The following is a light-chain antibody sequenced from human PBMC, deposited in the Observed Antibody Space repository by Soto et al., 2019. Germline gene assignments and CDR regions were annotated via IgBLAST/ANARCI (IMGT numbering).Light chain of an antibody. J-gene: IGKJ1*01. CDR2: AAS. V-gene: IGKV1-39*01. Sequence: DIQMTQSPSSLSASVGDRVTITCRASHSISSYLNWYQQKPGKAPKLLIYAASSLQSGVPSRFSGRGSGTDFTLTISSLQPEDFATYYCQQSYSTPPWTFGQGTKVEIK. CDR3: QQSYSTPPWT. CDR1: HSISSY.